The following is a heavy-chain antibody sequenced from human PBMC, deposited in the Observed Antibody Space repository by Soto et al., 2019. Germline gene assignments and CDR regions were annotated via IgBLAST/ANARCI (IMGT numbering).Heavy chain of an antibody. CDR2: IDPSDSYT. CDR1: GYSFTSYW. J-gene: IGHJ6*02. CDR3: ARSGTTWSRKDYYGMDV. D-gene: IGHD4-17*01. Sequence: GESLKISCKGSGYSFTSYWISWVRQMPGKGLEWMGRIDPSDSYTNYSPSFQGHVTISADKSISTAYLQWSSLKASDTAMYYCARSGTTWSRKDYYGMDVWGQGTTVTVSS. V-gene: IGHV5-10-1*01.